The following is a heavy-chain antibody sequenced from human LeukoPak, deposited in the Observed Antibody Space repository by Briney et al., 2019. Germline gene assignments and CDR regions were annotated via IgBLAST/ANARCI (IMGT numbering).Heavy chain of an antibody. D-gene: IGHD2-2*01. CDR1: GFTVSSNY. Sequence: GGSLRLSCAASGFTVSSNYMSWVRQAPGKGLEWVALISHNGDNIGHADSVKGRFTISRDNSKNTLYLQMNSLRTEDTAVYYCAKDSNTWAFDYWGQGTLVTVSS. CDR3: AKDSNTWAFDY. J-gene: IGHJ4*02. CDR2: ISHNGDNI. V-gene: IGHV3-30*18.